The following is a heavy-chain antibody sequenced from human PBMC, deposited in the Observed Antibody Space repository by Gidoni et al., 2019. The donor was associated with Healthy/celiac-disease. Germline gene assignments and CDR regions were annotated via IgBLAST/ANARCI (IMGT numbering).Heavy chain of an antibody. Sequence: QVQLVQSGAEVKKPGASVKVSCKASGYTFTGYYMHWVRQAPGQGLEWMGWINPNSGGTNYAQKFQGRVTMTRDTSISTAYMELSRLRSDDTAVYYCAREYSSSWYAHYYYGMDVWGQGTTVTVSS. CDR1: GYTFTGYY. V-gene: IGHV1-2*02. CDR3: AREYSSSWYAHYYYGMDV. J-gene: IGHJ6*02. CDR2: INPNSGGT. D-gene: IGHD6-13*01.